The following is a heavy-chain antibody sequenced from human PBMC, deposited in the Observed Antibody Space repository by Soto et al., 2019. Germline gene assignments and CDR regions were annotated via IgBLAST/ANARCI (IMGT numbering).Heavy chain of an antibody. D-gene: IGHD4-17*01. Sequence: QVQLVQSGAEMKKPGSSVKVSCKTSGGTFGNFSLSWVRQAPGLGFEWMGGIIPIFGTVDYAQKFQGRVTFTADRATSTAYMELSSLTSEDTAVYYCARDSSDYGDFGNDYWGQGTLVTVS. V-gene: IGHV1-69*06. CDR1: GGTFGNFS. CDR2: IIPIFGTV. J-gene: IGHJ4*02. CDR3: ARDSSDYGDFGNDY.